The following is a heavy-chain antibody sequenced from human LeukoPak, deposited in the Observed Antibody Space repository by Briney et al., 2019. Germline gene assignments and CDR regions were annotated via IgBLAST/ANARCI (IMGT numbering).Heavy chain of an antibody. Sequence: GGSLRLSCAASGFTFSSYSMNWVRQAPRKGLEWVSYISSSTSTIYYGDSVKGRFTISRDNAKNSLYLQMNSLRDEDTAVYYCARDHGSGSYQDYWGQGTLVTVSS. J-gene: IGHJ4*02. CDR2: ISSSTSTI. CDR3: ARDHGSGSYQDY. V-gene: IGHV3-48*02. D-gene: IGHD3-10*01. CDR1: GFTFSSYS.